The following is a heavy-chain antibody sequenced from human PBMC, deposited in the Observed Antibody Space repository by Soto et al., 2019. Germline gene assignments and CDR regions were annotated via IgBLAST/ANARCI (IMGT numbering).Heavy chain of an antibody. CDR1: GFTFDDHA. V-gene: IGHV3-9*01. D-gene: IGHD3-10*01. CDR2: ISWDSKGV. CDR3: AKVGSGSPPGDF. Sequence: EVQLVESGGGLVQPGRSLRLSCAASGFTFDDHAMHWVRQVPGKGLEWVSGISWDSKGVAYADSVKGRFTISRDNANTPLYLQMNSLRADDTALYYCAKVGSGSPPGDFWGQGTLVTVSS. J-gene: IGHJ4*02.